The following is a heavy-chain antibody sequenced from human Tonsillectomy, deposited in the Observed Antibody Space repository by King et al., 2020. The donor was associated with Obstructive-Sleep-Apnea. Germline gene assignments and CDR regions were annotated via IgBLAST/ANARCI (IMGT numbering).Heavy chain of an antibody. CDR1: GFTFDDYA. CDR3: AKTPTGDRYGGYVDY. D-gene: IGHD1-26*01. V-gene: IGHV3-43D*03. Sequence: VQLVESGGVVVQPGGSLRLSCAASGFTFDDYAMHWVRQAPGKGLEWVSFISWDGGSNYYADSVKGRVTTSRDNSKNSLYLQMNSLRAEDTALYYCAKTPTGDRYGGYVDYWGQGTLVTVSS. J-gene: IGHJ4*02. CDR2: ISWDGGSN.